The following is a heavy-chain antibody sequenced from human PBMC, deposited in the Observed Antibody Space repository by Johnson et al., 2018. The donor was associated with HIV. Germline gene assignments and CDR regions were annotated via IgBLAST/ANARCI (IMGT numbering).Heavy chain of an antibody. CDR2: ISYDGSNK. J-gene: IGHJ3*02. CDR1: GFTFTDAW. Sequence: QVQLVESGGGLVKPGGSLTLSCAASGFTFTDAWMSWVRQAPGKGLEWVAVISYDGSNKYYADSVKGRFTISRDNSKNTRYLQMNSLRAEDTALYYWARREGTTGTFSAFDIWGQGTMVTVSS. D-gene: IGHD1-1*01. V-gene: IGHV3-30-3*01. CDR3: ARREGTTGTFSAFDI.